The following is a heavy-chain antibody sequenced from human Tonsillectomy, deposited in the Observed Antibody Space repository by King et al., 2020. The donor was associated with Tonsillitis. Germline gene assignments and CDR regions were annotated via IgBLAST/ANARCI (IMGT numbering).Heavy chain of an antibody. Sequence: VQLVESGGGVVQPGRSLRLSCAASGFTFNNYGMHWVRQAPGKGLEWGAVIWYYGSNKYYADSVKGRFTISRDNSKNTLYLQMNSLRAEDTAVYYCAREAGRPFDYWGQGTLVTVSS. CDR1: GFTFNNYG. V-gene: IGHV3-33*08. D-gene: IGHD6-13*01. J-gene: IGHJ4*02. CDR2: IWYYGSNK. CDR3: AREAGRPFDY.